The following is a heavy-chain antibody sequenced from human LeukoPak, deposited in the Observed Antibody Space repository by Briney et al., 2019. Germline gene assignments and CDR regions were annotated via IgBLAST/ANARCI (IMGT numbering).Heavy chain of an antibody. CDR1: GFTFSSYW. V-gene: IGHV3-7*01. CDR2: IKQDGSEK. Sequence: GGSLRLSCAASGFTFSSYWMSWVRRAPGKGLEWVANIKQDGSEKYYVDSVKGRFTISRDNAKNSLYLQMNSLRAEDTAVYYCARDQVGPYDAFDIWGQGTMVTVSS. CDR3: ARDQVGPYDAFDI. J-gene: IGHJ3*02. D-gene: IGHD1-26*01.